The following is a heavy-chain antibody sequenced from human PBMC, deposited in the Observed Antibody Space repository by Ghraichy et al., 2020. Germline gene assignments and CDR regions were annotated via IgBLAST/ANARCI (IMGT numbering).Heavy chain of an antibody. CDR1: GYTFTSYG. CDR3: ARADSGSWFY. D-gene: IGHD6-13*01. J-gene: IGHJ4*02. CDR2: NSAYNGNT. V-gene: IGHV1-18*01. Sequence: ASVKVSCKASGYTFTSYGISWVRQAPGQGLEWLGWNSAYNGNTKYAQKRQGRVTMTTDTSTSTAYMALRSLRSDDTAVYYCARADSGSWFYWGQGTLVTVSS.